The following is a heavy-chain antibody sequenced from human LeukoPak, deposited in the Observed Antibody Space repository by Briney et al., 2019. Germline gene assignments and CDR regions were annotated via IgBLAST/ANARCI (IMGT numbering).Heavy chain of an antibody. CDR1: GYSFTSNW. V-gene: IGHV5-51*01. CDR2: IHPGDSDT. J-gene: IGHJ4*02. D-gene: IGHD2-2*01. Sequence: GKSLKISCKGSGYSFTSNWIGWVRQVPEKGLEWMGIIHPGDSDTRYSPSFQGQVTISADKSISTAYLQWSSLKASDTAMYYCASSTSMVNSFDYWGQGTLVTVSS. CDR3: ASSTSMVNSFDY.